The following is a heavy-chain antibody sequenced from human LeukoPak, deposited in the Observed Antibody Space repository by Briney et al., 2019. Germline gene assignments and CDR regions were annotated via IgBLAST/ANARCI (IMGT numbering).Heavy chain of an antibody. V-gene: IGHV3-74*01. CDR3: TRGRWLAPDYYAMDV. CDR1: GFTFSSYD. D-gene: IGHD6-19*01. Sequence: GGSLRLSCAASGFTFSSYDMSWVRQAPGKGLVWVSRISSDGSSTSYAGSVKGRFAISRDNAKNTLYLQMSSLRAEDTALYYCTRGRWLAPDYYAMDVWGQGTTVTVSS. J-gene: IGHJ6*02. CDR2: ISSDGSST.